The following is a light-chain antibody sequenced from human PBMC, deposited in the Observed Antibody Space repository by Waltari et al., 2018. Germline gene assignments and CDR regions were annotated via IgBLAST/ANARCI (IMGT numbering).Light chain of an antibody. CDR1: QSVSRA. J-gene: IGKJ1*01. Sequence: SCRASQSVSRALAWYQQKPGQAPRLLLYGASTRATGIPDRFSGSGSGTDFSLTISRLEPEDFAVYYCQHYVRLPVTFGQGTKVEIK. V-gene: IGKV3-20*01. CDR3: QHYVRLPVT. CDR2: GAS.